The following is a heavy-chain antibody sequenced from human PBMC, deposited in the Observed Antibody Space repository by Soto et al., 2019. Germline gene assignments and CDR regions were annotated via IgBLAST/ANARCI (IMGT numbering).Heavy chain of an antibody. CDR1: GFTFSNYA. D-gene: IGHD2-2*02. J-gene: IGHJ5*02. V-gene: IGHV4-59*01. CDR2: IYYSGRT. Sequence: GSLRLSCAASGFTFSNYAMSWVRQPPGKGLEWIGYIYYSGRTNYNPSLKSRVTISVDTSKNRFSLKLSSVTAGDTAVYYCARGYCSSTICYIWDNWFDPWGQGTLVTAPQ. CDR3: ARGYCSSTICYIWDNWFDP.